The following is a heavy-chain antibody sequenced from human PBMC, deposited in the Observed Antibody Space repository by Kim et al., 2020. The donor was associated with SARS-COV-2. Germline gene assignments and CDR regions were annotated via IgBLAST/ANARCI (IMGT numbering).Heavy chain of an antibody. CDR1: GFTFSDSA. V-gene: IGHV3-73*01. D-gene: IGHD1-1*01. J-gene: IGHJ3*02. CDR2: IRSKVNGYAT. CDR3: TRVPGTTLAFCDAFDI. Sequence: GGSLRLSCGASGFTFSDSAMHWVRRASGKVLEWVGRIRSKVNGYATAYSASVRGRFTISRDDSRNTAYLQMNSLKTEDTAVYYCTRVPGTTLAFCDAFDIGGQGTMGAVSS.